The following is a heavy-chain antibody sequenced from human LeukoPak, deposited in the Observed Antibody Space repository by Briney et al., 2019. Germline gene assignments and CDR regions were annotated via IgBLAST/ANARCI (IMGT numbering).Heavy chain of an antibody. CDR3: ARGRSGGLT. J-gene: IGHJ4*02. Sequence: SETLSLTCSVSGGSLSGYYWSWIRRSPGKRLEYIGYIHLSGSTRYNPSLTSRVTMSMDTSKNQFSLKLNSVTAADTAVYYCARGRSGGLTWGQGTLVTVSS. D-gene: IGHD2-15*01. CDR2: IHLSGST. V-gene: IGHV4-59*12. CDR1: GGSLSGYY.